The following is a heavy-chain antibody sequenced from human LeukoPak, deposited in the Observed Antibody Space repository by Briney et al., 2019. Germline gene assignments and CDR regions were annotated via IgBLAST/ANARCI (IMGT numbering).Heavy chain of an antibody. Sequence: GGSLRLSCAASGFTFSSYAMNWVRRAPGKGLEWVASMTESGYYIYYADSVNGGLIISRDNDKNSLYLKMNSVRVEDTAVYFCETEGYCSGGSCSSDAFDIWGQGTMVIVSS. J-gene: IGHJ3*02. CDR2: MTESGYYI. CDR3: ETEGYCSGGSCSSDAFDI. D-gene: IGHD2-15*01. CDR1: GFTFSSYA. V-gene: IGHV3-21*01.